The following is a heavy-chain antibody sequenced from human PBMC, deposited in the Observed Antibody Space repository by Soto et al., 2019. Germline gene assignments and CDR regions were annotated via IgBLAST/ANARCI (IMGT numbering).Heavy chain of an antibody. J-gene: IGHJ5*02. CDR2: IYYSGST. Sequence: SETLSLTSTVSGGSISSYYWSWIRQHPGKGLEWIGYIYYSGSTNYNPSLKSRVTISVDTSKNQFSLKLSSVTAADTAVYYCARAERGGSGWFWFDPWGQGTLVTVSS. CDR1: GGSISSYY. D-gene: IGHD6-19*01. V-gene: IGHV4-59*01. CDR3: ARAERGGSGWFWFDP.